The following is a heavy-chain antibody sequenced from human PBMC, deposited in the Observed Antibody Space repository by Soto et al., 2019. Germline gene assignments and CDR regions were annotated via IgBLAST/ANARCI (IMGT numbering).Heavy chain of an antibody. J-gene: IGHJ6*02. CDR3: ASPRYDFWSGPHENTYYYYGMDV. V-gene: IGHV1-69*13. CDR2: IIPIFGTA. Sequence: SVELSCKARGDTKSSNARCWAQHTTGQGLEWIGGIIPIFGTANYAQKFQGRVTITADESTSTAYMELSSLRSEDTAVYYCASPRYDFWSGPHENTYYYYGMDVWGQGTTVTVSS. D-gene: IGHD3-3*01. CDR1: GDTKSSNA.